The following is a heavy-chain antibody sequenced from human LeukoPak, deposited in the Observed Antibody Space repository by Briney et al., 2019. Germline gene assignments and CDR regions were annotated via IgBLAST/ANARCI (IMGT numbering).Heavy chain of an antibody. D-gene: IGHD4-23*01. Sequence: PGGSLRLSCAASGFTFSSYAMHWVRQAPGKGLEYVSAISSNGGSTYYANSVKGRFTISRDNSKNTLYLQMGSLRAEDMAVYYCARDDNGGIISAEYFQHGGQGTLVTVSS. V-gene: IGHV3-64*01. CDR1: GFTFSSYA. J-gene: IGHJ1*01. CDR3: ARDDNGGIISAEYFQH. CDR2: ISSNGGST.